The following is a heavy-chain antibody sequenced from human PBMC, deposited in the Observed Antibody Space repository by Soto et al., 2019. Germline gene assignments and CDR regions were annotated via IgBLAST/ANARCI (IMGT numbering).Heavy chain of an antibody. CDR3: ARYDPPPEVIFDY. D-gene: IGHD3-3*01. V-gene: IGHV4-39*01. Sequence: PSETLSLTCTVSGGSISSSTYYWGWIRQPPGKGLEWIGTIYYSGSTYYSPSLKSRVTISIDTSKNQFSLKLTSVTATDTAIYYCARYDPPPEVIFDYWGQGTLVTVSS. CDR2: IYYSGST. CDR1: GGSISSSTYY. J-gene: IGHJ4*02.